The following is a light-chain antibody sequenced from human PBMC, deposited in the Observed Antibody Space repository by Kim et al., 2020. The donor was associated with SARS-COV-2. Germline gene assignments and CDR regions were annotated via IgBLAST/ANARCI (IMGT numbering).Light chain of an antibody. V-gene: IGLV3-1*01. CDR1: KLGDKY. CDR2: QDI. CDR3: QAWDSTRAVV. Sequence: SYELTQPPSVSVSPGQTASITCSGDKLGDKYACWYQQKPGQSPVLVIYQDIKRPSGIPERFSGSNSGNTATLTIRGTQSMDEADYYCQAWDSTRAVVFGGGTKLTVL. J-gene: IGLJ3*02.